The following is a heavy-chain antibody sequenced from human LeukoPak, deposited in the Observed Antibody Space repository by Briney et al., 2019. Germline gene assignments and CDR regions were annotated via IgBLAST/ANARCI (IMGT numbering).Heavy chain of an antibody. V-gene: IGHV4-34*01. J-gene: IGHJ3*02. CDR2: INHSGST. CDR3: ARDLHRYCSGGSCYGDDAFDI. CDR1: GGSFSGYY. Sequence: SETLSLTCSAYGGSFSGYYWGWIRQPPGKGLEWIGEINHSGSTNNNPSLKSRVSISVDTSKNQFSLKLSSVTAADTAVYYCARDLHRYCSGGSCYGDDAFDIWGQGTMVTVSS. D-gene: IGHD2-15*01.